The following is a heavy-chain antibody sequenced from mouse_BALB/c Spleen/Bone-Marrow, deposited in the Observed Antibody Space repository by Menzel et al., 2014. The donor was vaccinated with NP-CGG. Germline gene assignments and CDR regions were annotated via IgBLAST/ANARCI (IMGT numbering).Heavy chain of an antibody. CDR2: INPNNGGT. J-gene: IGHJ4*01. CDR3: ARRGNYGHAMDY. V-gene: IGHV1-18*01. Sequence: VQLKQSGPEVVKPGASVKIPCKTSGYTFTDYNVDWVKQSQGKSLEWIGDINPNNGGTIYNQKFKGKASLTVDKSSSTAYIELRSLTSEDTAVYYCARRGNYGHAMDYWGRGTSVTVS. D-gene: IGHD1-1*02. CDR1: GYTFTDYN.